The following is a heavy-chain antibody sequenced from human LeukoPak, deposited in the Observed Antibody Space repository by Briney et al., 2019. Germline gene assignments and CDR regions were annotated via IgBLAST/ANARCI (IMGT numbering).Heavy chain of an antibody. V-gene: IGHV1-18*01. CDR2: ISAYNGNT. J-gene: IGHJ5*02. CDR3: ARRGDSSGWYGVQVWFDP. D-gene: IGHD6-19*01. Sequence: ASVKVSCKASGYTFTSYGIGWVRQAPGQGLEWMGWISAYNGNTNYAQKLQGRVTMTTDTSTSTAYMELRSLRSDDTAVYYCARRGDSSGWYGVQVWFDPWGQGTLVTVSS. CDR1: GYTFTSYG.